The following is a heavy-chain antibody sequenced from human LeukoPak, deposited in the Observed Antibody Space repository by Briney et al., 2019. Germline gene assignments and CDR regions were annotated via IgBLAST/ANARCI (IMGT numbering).Heavy chain of an antibody. D-gene: IGHD3-22*01. CDR2: ISYDGSNK. Sequence: GGSLRLSCAASGFTFSSFAVHWVRQAPGKGLEWVAVISYDGSNKYYADSVKGRFTISRDNSKNTLYLQMNSLRAEDTAVYYCASGPWLEYFDYWGQGTLVTVSS. V-gene: IGHV3-30-3*01. CDR3: ASGPWLEYFDY. CDR1: GFTFSSFA. J-gene: IGHJ4*02.